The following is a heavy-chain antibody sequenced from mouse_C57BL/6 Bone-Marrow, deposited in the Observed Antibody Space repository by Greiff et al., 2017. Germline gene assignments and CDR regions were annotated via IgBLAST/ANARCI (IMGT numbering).Heavy chain of an antibody. CDR2: INPNNGGT. Sequence: VQLQQSGPELVKPGASVKISCKASGYTFTDYYMNWVKQSHGKSLEWIGDINPNNGGTSYNQKFKGKATLTVDKSSSTASMELRSLTSEDSAVYYCAIPYYYGSSYFDYWGQGTTLTVSS. D-gene: IGHD1-1*01. V-gene: IGHV1-26*01. CDR1: GYTFTDYY. J-gene: IGHJ2*01. CDR3: AIPYYYGSSYFDY.